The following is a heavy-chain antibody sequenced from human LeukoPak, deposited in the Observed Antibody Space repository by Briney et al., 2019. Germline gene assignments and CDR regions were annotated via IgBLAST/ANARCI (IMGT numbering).Heavy chain of an antibody. Sequence: SETLSLTCTVSGYSISSGYYWGWIRPPPRKGLEWIGSIYHSGSTYYNPSLKSRVTISVDTSKNQFSLKLSSVTAADTAVYYCARTSTADFDWLPSFDYWGQGTLVTVSS. D-gene: IGHD3-9*01. CDR3: ARTSTADFDWLPSFDY. CDR2: IYHSGST. J-gene: IGHJ4*02. CDR1: GYSISSGYY. V-gene: IGHV4-38-2*02.